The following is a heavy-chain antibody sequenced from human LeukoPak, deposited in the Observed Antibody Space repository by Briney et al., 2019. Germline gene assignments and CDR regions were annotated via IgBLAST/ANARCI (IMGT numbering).Heavy chain of an antibody. CDR3: ARDEPINMVRGDMFDY. D-gene: IGHD3-10*01. J-gene: IGHJ4*02. CDR2: IYYSGGT. Sequence: SETLSLTCTVSGGSMSSYYWGWIRQPPGKGLEWIGYIYYSGGTYYNPSLKSRVTISVDTSKNQFSLKLTSVTAADTAVYYCARDEPINMVRGDMFDYWGQGTLVTVSS. CDR1: GGSMSSYY. V-gene: IGHV4-59*12.